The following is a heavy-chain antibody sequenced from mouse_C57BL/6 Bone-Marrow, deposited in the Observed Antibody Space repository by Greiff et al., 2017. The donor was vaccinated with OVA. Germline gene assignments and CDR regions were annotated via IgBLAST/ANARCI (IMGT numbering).Heavy chain of an antibody. Sequence: EVQRVASGGDLVKPGGSLKLSCAASGFTFSSYGMSWVRQTPDKRLEWVATISSGGSYTYYPDSVQGRFTISRDNAKNTLYLQMSSLKSEDTAMYYCARLGYYAMDYWGQGTSVTVSS. V-gene: IGHV5-6*01. CDR1: GFTFSSYG. CDR2: ISSGGSYT. J-gene: IGHJ4*01. CDR3: ARLGYYAMDY.